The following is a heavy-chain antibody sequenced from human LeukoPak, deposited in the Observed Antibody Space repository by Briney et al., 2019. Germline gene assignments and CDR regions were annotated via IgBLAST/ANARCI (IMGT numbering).Heavy chain of an antibody. V-gene: IGHV3-9*01. CDR1: GFTFDDYA. Sequence: GGSLRLSCAASGFTFDDYAMHWVRQAPGKGLEWVSGISWNSGSIGYADSVKGRFTISRDNAKNSPYLQMNSLRAEDTALYYCAKDIGIAVAGTRDYWGQGTLVTVSS. J-gene: IGHJ4*02. CDR2: ISWNSGSI. D-gene: IGHD6-19*01. CDR3: AKDIGIAVAGTRDY.